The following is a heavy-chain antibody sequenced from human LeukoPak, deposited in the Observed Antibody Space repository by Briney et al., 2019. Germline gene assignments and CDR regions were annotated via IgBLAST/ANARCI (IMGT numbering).Heavy chain of an antibody. V-gene: IGHV4-38-2*02. CDR2: IYHSGST. D-gene: IGHD1-26*01. CDR3: AREAARKLGATSYDAFDI. J-gene: IGHJ3*02. CDR1: AYSISSAYY. Sequence: SETLSLTCTVSAYSISSAYYWGWIRQPPGKGLEWIGSIYHSGSTYYNPSLKSRVTISVDTSKNQFSLRLTSVTAADTAVYYCAREAARKLGATSYDAFDIWGQGTMVTVSS.